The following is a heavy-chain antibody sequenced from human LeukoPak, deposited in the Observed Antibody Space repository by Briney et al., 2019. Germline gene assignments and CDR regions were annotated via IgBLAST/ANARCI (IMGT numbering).Heavy chain of an antibody. CDR2: ISAYNGNT. Sequence: ASVKVSCKASGYTFTSYGISWVRQAPGQGLEWMGWISAYNGNTNYAQKLQGRVTMTTDTSTSTAYMELRSLRSDDTAVYYCARRSAVAGPYYYCGMDVWGQGTTVTVSS. CDR1: GYTFTSYG. CDR3: ARRSAVAGPYYYCGMDV. J-gene: IGHJ6*02. V-gene: IGHV1-18*01. D-gene: IGHD6-19*01.